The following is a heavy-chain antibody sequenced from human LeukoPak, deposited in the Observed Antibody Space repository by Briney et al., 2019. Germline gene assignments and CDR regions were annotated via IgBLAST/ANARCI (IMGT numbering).Heavy chain of an antibody. J-gene: IGHJ4*02. Sequence: ASVKVSCKASGYTFTSYGISWVRQAPGQGLEWMGWINPNSGGTNYAQKFQGRVTMTRDTSISTAYMELSRLRSDDTAVYFCARASIFSGKFDYWGQGTLVTVSS. V-gene: IGHV1-2*02. CDR2: INPNSGGT. CDR1: GYTFTSYG. D-gene: IGHD3-10*02. CDR3: ARASIFSGKFDY.